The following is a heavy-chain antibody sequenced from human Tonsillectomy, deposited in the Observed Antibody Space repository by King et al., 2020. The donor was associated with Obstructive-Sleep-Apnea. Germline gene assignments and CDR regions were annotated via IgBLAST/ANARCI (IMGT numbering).Heavy chain of an antibody. D-gene: IGHD1-1*01. CDR1: GGTFSSYA. Sequence: VQLVQSGAEVKKPGSSVKVSCKASGGTFSSYAISWVRQAPGQGLEWMGRIIPILGIANYAQKFQGRVTITADKSTSTAYMELSSLRSEDTAVYYWAGSVRPQFDYWGQGTLVTVSS. V-gene: IGHV1-69*09. CDR3: AGSVRPQFDY. CDR2: IIPILGIA. J-gene: IGHJ4*02.